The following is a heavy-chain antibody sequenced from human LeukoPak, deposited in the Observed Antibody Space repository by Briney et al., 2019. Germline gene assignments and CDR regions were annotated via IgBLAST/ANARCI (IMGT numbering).Heavy chain of an antibody. D-gene: IGHD3-10*01. CDR1: GFTFSSYS. V-gene: IGHV3-48*02. J-gene: IGHJ4*02. Sequence: GGSLRLSCVGSGFTFSSYSMNWVRQPPGKGLEWVASITRSWITIYYAGSVKGRCTISRDNAKSSLYLQMNSLRDEDTDVYYCARVEYGSESYYKGLDYWGQGTLVTVSS. CDR3: ARVEYGSESYYKGLDY. CDR2: ITRSWITI.